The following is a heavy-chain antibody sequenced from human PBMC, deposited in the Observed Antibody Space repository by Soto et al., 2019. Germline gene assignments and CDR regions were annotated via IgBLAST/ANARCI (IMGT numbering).Heavy chain of an antibody. J-gene: IGHJ4*02. CDR2: IVVGSGDT. Sequence: SVKVSCKASGFTFTSSAVQWVRQARGQRLEWIGWIVVGSGDTNYAQKFQERVTIIRDMSTSTAYMELSSLRSEDTAVYYCAASYYYDSSGYYRLDYWGQGTLVTVSS. CDR3: AASYYYDSSGYYRLDY. V-gene: IGHV1-58*01. CDR1: GFTFTSSA. D-gene: IGHD3-22*01.